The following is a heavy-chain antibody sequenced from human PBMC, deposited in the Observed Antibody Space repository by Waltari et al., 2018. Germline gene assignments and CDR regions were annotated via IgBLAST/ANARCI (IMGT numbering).Heavy chain of an antibody. CDR3: ARGAVAGTTVDY. Sequence: QVQLQESGPGLVKPSETLSLTCTVSGGSISSYYWSWIRQPPGKGLEWIGYIYYSGSTNYNPSLKSRVTISVDTSKNQFSLKLSSVTAADTAVYYCARGAVAGTTVDYWGQGTLVTVSS. CDR1: GGSISSYY. D-gene: IGHD6-19*01. V-gene: IGHV4-59*01. J-gene: IGHJ4*02. CDR2: IYYSGST.